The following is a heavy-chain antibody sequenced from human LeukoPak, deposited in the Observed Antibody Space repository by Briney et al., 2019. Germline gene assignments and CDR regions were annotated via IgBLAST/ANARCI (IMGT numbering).Heavy chain of an antibody. CDR2: IYYSGST. J-gene: IGHJ4*02. D-gene: IGHD2-21*02. V-gene: IGHV4-59*12. CDR1: GGSISSYY. CDR3: ARDYGRDRGYFDE. Sequence: SETLSLTCTVSGGSISSYYWSWIRQPPGKGLEWIGYIYYSGSTNYNPSLKSRVTISVVTSKNQFSLRLNSVTAADTAIYYCARDYGRDRGYFDEWGQGALVTVSS.